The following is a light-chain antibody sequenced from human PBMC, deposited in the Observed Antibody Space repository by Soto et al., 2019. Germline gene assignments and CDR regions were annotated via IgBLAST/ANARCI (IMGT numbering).Light chain of an antibody. CDR2: DAS. Sequence: DIQMTQSPSTLSASVGDRVTITCRASQSISSWLAWYQQKPGKAPKLLIYDASSLESEVPSRFSGSGSGTEFTLTISSLQPDDFATYFCQQSYTTPFTFGPGTKVDIK. CDR3: QQSYTTPFT. CDR1: QSISSW. V-gene: IGKV1-5*01. J-gene: IGKJ3*01.